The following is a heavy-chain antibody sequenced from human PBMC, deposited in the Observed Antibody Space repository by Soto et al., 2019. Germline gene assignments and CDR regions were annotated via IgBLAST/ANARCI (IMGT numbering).Heavy chain of an antibody. CDR1: WFTVRIAY. D-gene: IGHD3-10*01. CDR3: ARDSFGPQI. CDR2: MSGSGDNI. V-gene: IGHV3-11*01. J-gene: IGHJ3*02. Sequence: GSMELSIEASWFTVRIAYIGWIRPAPGQGLEWVSYMSGSGDNINYADSVRGRFTISRDNAKNSLYLQMNGLRPDDTAVYYCARDSFGPQILGQGTMVTVSS.